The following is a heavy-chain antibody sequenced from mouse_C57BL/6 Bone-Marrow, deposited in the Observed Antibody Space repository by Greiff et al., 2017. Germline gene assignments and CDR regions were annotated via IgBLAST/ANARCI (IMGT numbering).Heavy chain of an antibody. CDR3: ARSGDYRLFAY. Sequence: QVQLKQSGAELVRPGTSVKMSCKASGYTFTNYWIGWAKQRPGHGLEWIGDIYPGGGYTNYNEKFKGKATLTADKSSSTAYKQFSSLTSEDSAIYYCARSGDYRLFAYWGQGTLVTVSA. V-gene: IGHV1-63*01. D-gene: IGHD2-4*01. CDR2: IYPGGGYT. CDR1: GYTFTNYW. J-gene: IGHJ3*01.